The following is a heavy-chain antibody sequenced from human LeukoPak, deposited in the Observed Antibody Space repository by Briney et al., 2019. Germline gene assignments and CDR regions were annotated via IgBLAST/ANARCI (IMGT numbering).Heavy chain of an antibody. D-gene: IGHD3-3*01. V-gene: IGHV1-18*01. CDR3: ARDKLAYPGRSAYYYYGMDV. J-gene: IGHJ6*02. Sequence: ASVKVSCKASGYTFTSYGISWVRQAPGQGLEWMGWIGAYNGNTNYAQKLQGRVTMTTDTSTSTAYMELRSLRSDDTAVYYCARDKLAYPGRSAYYYYGMDVWGQGTTVTVSS. CDR1: GYTFTSYG. CDR2: IGAYNGNT.